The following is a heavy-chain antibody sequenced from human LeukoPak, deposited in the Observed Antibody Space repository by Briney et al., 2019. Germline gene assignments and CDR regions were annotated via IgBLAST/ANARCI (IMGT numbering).Heavy chain of an antibody. J-gene: IGHJ4*02. V-gene: IGHV3-53*01. CDR3: ARVGTTRLIDY. CDR1: GFTVSSNY. CDR2: IYSGGST. D-gene: IGHD1-26*01. Sequence: SGGSLRLXCAASGFTVSSNYMSWVRQAPGKGLEWVSVIYSGGSTYYADSVKGRFTISRDNSKNTLYLQMNSLRAEDTAVYYCARVGTTRLIDYWGQGTLVTVSS.